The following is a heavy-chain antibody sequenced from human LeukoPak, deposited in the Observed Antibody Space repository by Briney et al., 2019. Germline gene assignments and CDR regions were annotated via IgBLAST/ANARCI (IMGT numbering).Heavy chain of an antibody. D-gene: IGHD2-15*01. J-gene: IGHJ4*02. CDR3: TTTGHPHCSGGSCYSPDY. Sequence: PGGSLRLSCAASGFTFSNAWMSWVRQAPGKGLEWVGRIKSKTDGGTTDYAAPVKGRFTISRDDSKNTLYLQMNSLKTEDTAVYYCTTTGHPHCSGGSCYSPDYWGQGTLVTVSS. CDR1: GFTFSNAW. V-gene: IGHV3-15*01. CDR2: IKSKTDGGTT.